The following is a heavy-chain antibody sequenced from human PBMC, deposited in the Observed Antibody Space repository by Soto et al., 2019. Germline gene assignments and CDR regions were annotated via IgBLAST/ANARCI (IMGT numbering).Heavy chain of an antibody. D-gene: IGHD1-26*01. Sequence: EVQVVESGGGLVKPGGSLRLSCNFSFSMYSMDWVRQAPGKGLEWVASISSGSDFIKYADSVKGRLTISRDNIKNSVSLHMSSLRVEDTAMYYCTMDHGGSYDSWFDLWGRGTLVTVSS. J-gene: IGHJ2*01. CDR1: FSMYS. CDR3: TMDHGGSYDSWFDL. CDR2: ISSGSDFI. V-gene: IGHV3-21*02.